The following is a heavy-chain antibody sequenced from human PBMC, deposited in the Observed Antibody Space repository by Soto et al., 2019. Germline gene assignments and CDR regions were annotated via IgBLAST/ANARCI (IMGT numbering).Heavy chain of an antibody. J-gene: IGHJ5*02. Sequence: SETLSLTCAVYGGSFSGYYWSWIRQPPGKGLEWIGEINHSGSTNYNPSLKSRVTISVDTSKNQFSLKLSSVTAADTAVYYCARHRLGYCSSTSCPANWFDPWGQGTLVTVSS. D-gene: IGHD2-2*01. CDR1: GGSFSGYY. CDR3: ARHRLGYCSSTSCPANWFDP. V-gene: IGHV4-34*01. CDR2: INHSGST.